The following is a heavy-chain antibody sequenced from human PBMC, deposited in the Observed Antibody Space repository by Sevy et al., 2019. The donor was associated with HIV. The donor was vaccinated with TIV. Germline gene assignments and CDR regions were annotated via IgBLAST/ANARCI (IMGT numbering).Heavy chain of an antibody. CDR2: ISSSSSTI. V-gene: IGHV3-48*02. CDR1: GFTFSSYS. D-gene: IGHD5-18*01. CDR3: AREITPMVTGYYYYYGMDV. Sequence: GGSLRLSCAASGFTFSSYSMNWVRQAPGKGLEWVSYISSSSSTIYYADSVKGRFTISRDNAKNSLYLQMNSLRDEDTALYYCAREITPMVTGYYYYYGMDVWGQGTTVTVSS. J-gene: IGHJ6*02.